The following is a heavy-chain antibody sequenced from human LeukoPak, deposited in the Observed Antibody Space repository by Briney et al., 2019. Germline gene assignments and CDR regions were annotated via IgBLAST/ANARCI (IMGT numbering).Heavy chain of an antibody. J-gene: IGHJ4*02. V-gene: IGHV1-58*02. CDR2: IVVGSGNT. CDR3: AAVGYCSSTSCYTYY. D-gene: IGHD2-2*02. Sequence: TSVKVSCKASGFTFTSSAMQWVRQARGQRLEWIGWIVVGSGNTNYAQKFQERVTITRDMSTSTAYMELSSLRSEDTAVYYCAAVGYCSSTSCYTYYLGQGTLVTVSS. CDR1: GFTFTSSA.